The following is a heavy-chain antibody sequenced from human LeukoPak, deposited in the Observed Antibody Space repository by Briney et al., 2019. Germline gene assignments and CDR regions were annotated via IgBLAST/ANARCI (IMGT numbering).Heavy chain of an antibody. V-gene: IGHV2-5*02. J-gene: IGHJ4*02. CDR1: GFSLSTNAVG. CDR3: AHRGSGSFLFDF. Sequence: SGPTLVKSTQTLTLTCTFSGFSLSTNAVGVGWIRQPPGKALEWLALIFWDDDNRYSPSLKSRLTITKDTSRNQVVLTMTNMDPVDTATYYCAHRGSGSFLFDFWGQGALVTVSS. CDR2: IFWDDDN. D-gene: IGHD3-10*01.